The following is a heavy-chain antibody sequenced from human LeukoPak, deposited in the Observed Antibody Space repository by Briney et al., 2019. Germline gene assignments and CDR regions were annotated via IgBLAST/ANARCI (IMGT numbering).Heavy chain of an antibody. J-gene: IGHJ4*02. CDR2: FYSGGTT. Sequence: GGSLRLSCAASGFTVSNNYMSWVRQAPGKGLEWVSAFYSGGTTYYADSVKGRFTISADNSKNTVSLQMNSLRAEDTAVYYCARQRSSVTIFDYWGREPWSPSPQ. D-gene: IGHD3-10*01. V-gene: IGHV3-53*01. CDR1: GFTVSNNY. CDR3: ARQRSSVTIFDY.